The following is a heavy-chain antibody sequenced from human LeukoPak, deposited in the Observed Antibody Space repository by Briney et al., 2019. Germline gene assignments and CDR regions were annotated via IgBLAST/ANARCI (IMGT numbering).Heavy chain of an antibody. CDR1: GFTVSSNH. CDR3: ARDQSSGGVDY. J-gene: IGHJ4*02. CDR2: IYSGGST. Sequence: GGSLRLSCAASGFTVSSNHMNWVRQAPGRGLEWVSVIYSGGSTYYADSVKGRFTISRHNSKNTLYLQMNSLRAEDTAVYYCARDQSSGGVDYWGQGTLVTVSS. V-gene: IGHV3-53*04. D-gene: IGHD3-10*01.